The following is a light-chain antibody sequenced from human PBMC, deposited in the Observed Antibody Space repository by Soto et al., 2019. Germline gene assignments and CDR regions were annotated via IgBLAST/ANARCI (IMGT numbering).Light chain of an antibody. J-gene: IGKJ2*01. CDR1: QTVSTN. CDR2: DAS. V-gene: IGKV3-15*01. CDR3: QQYNDWYT. Sequence: EIVMTQSPATLSVSPGERATLSCRASQTVSTNLAWYQQKPGQAPRLLISDASTRATGIPARFSGSGSDTEFTLTISSLQSEDCAVYYCQQYNDWYTFGQGTKLEIK.